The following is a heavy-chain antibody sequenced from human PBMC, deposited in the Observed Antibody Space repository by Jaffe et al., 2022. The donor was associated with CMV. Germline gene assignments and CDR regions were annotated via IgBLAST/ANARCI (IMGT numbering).Heavy chain of an antibody. D-gene: IGHD5-18*01. Sequence: EVQLVESGGGLVQPGGSLRLSCAASGFTFSSYEMNWVRQAPGKGLEWVSYISSSGSTIYYADSVKGRFTISRDNAKNSLYLQMNSLRAEDTAVYYCARVGYSYGFRSMDYYYYMDVWGKGTTVTVSS. CDR2: ISSSGSTI. CDR3: ARVGYSYGFRSMDYYYYMDV. V-gene: IGHV3-48*03. J-gene: IGHJ6*03. CDR1: GFTFSSYE.